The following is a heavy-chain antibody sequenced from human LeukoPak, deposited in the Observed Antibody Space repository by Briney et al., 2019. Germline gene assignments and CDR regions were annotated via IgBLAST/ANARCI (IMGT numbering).Heavy chain of an antibody. D-gene: IGHD4-17*01. Sequence: SGGSLRLSCVASGFTFNIHWMTWVRQAPGKGLEWVSAISISGDTTYYADAVKGRFTISRDNSKNTVYLQMNSLRAEDTAVYYCANEIRPNDYWGQGTLVTVSS. J-gene: IGHJ4*02. CDR1: GFTFNIHW. CDR3: ANEIRPNDY. V-gene: IGHV3-23*01. CDR2: ISISGDTT.